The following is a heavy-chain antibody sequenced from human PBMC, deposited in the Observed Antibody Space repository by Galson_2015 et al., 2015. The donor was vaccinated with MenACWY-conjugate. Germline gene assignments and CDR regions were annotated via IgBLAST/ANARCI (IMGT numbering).Heavy chain of an antibody. CDR1: GFTFSSYS. CDR2: ITRSSTT. Sequence: SLRLSCAASGFTFSSYSMNWVRQAPGKGLEWVSYITRSSTTYYADSVKGRFTISRDNAKNSLYLQMNSLRDEDTAVYYCARDRLGIALADGGYYYYGMDVWGQGTTVTASS. J-gene: IGHJ6*02. CDR3: ARDRLGIALADGGYYYYGMDV. V-gene: IGHV3-48*02. D-gene: IGHD6-13*01.